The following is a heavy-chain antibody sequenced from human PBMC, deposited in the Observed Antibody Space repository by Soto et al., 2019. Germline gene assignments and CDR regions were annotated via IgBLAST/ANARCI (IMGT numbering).Heavy chain of an antibody. CDR2: IYYSGST. Sequence: QLQLQESGPGLVKPSETLSLTCTVSGGSISSSSYYWGWIRQPPGKGLEWIGSIYYSGSTYYNPSLKSRVTISVYTSKNQFSLKLSSVTAADTAVYYCARRPYCTNGVCYRLDYGMDVWGQGTTVTVSS. D-gene: IGHD2-8*01. V-gene: IGHV4-39*01. J-gene: IGHJ6*02. CDR1: GGSISSSSYY. CDR3: ARRPYCTNGVCYRLDYGMDV.